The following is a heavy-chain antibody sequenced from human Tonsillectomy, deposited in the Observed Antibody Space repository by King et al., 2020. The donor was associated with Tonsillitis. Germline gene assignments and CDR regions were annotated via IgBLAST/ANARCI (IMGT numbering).Heavy chain of an antibody. Sequence: GQLVQSGGGLVQPGGSLRLSCAASGFTFNTYAMSWVRQAPGKGLEWVSAISGSGNNTYYTDSVKGRFTIPRDNSKNTLYLQMNSLGAEDTAVYYCAKDRIGRWGYWGQGTLVTVSS. CDR1: GFTFNTYA. V-gene: IGHV3-23*04. D-gene: IGHD4-23*01. CDR3: AKDRIGRWGY. J-gene: IGHJ4*02. CDR2: ISGSGNNT.